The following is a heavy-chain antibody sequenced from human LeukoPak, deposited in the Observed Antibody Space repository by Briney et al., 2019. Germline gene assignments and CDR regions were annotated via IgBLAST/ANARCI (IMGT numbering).Heavy chain of an antibody. Sequence: PGRSLRLSCAASGFTFGSSGMHWVRQAPGKGPEWVAVIWYDGSSKYYAHSVKGRFTISRDNSKNTLYLQMNSLRAEDTALYYCARDPSAGGGNYLENWGQGTLVTVSS. CDR3: ARDPSAGGGNYLEN. V-gene: IGHV3-33*01. CDR1: GFTFGSSG. J-gene: IGHJ4*02. D-gene: IGHD4-23*01. CDR2: IWYDGSSK.